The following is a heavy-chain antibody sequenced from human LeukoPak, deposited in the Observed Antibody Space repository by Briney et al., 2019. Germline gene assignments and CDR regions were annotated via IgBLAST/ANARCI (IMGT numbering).Heavy chain of an antibody. J-gene: IGHJ5*02. V-gene: IGHV3-23*01. D-gene: IGHD2-2*01. Sequence: GGSLRLSCAASGFTFSSYAMSWVRQAPGKGLELVSTISASGGSTYYADSVKGRFTISRDNSKNTLYLQMNSMRVEDTAVYYCAKDGSVPADRYNWFDPWGQGTLVTVSS. CDR1: GFTFSSYA. CDR2: ISASGGST. CDR3: AKDGSVPADRYNWFDP.